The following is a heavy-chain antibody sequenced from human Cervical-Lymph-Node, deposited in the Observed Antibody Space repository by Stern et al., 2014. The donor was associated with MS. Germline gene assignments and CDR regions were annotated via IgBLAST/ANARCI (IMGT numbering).Heavy chain of an antibody. CDR3: AREVTIMTYSGSSGPLFDS. CDR2: VSSDGRKT. D-gene: IGHD3-22*01. Sequence: QVQLVESGGGIVQPWKSLRISCTASGLTFGSDGMHWVRQAPGKGLQWVAAVSSDGRKTWYSGSVKGRFTISRDNSKNTLYLQMSSLKTEDTAVYYCAREVTIMTYSGSSGPLFDSWGQGTLVTVSS. V-gene: IGHV3-30*03. J-gene: IGHJ4*02. CDR1: GLTFGSDG.